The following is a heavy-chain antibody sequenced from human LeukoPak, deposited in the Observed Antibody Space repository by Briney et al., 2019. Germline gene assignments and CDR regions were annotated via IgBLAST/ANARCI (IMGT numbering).Heavy chain of an antibody. CDR1: GFTFSDSY. J-gene: IGHJ4*02. CDR3: AKALTIFYD. CDR2: ISSSGSAI. V-gene: IGHV3-11*01. D-gene: IGHD3-9*01. Sequence: GRSLRLSCAASGFTFSDSYVTWIRQAPGKGLEWVSYISSSGSAIYYADSVKGRFAISRDNSKNTLYLQMNSLRAEDTAVYYCAKALTIFYDWGQGTLVTVSS.